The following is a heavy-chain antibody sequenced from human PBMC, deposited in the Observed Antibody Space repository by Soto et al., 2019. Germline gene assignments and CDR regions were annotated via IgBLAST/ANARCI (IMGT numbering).Heavy chain of an antibody. CDR2: IIAIFGTA. CDR1: GGTFSSYA. D-gene: IGHD3-22*01. V-gene: IGHV1-69*01. Sequence: QVQLVQSGAEVKKPGSSVKVSCKASGGTFSSYAIRWVRPAPGQGLEWMGGIIAIFGTANHAQKCQGRVTITADESTGTDYMELLSLGSEDTAVYYCAREPYYSDSGGYSSEGGYYGMDVWGQGTTVTVSS. J-gene: IGHJ6*02. CDR3: AREPYYSDSGGYSSEGGYYGMDV.